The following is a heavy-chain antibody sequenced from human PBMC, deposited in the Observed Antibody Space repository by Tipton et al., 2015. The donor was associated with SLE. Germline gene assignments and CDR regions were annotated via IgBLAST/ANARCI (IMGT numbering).Heavy chain of an antibody. CDR3: ARNLGPEWMATKRGYFDL. Sequence: TLSLTCTVSGVSISSRTYYWGWIRQPPGKGLEWIGSMYYSGNTYYNPSLKTRVTISVDTSKNQFSLKLSSVTAADMAVYYCARNLGPEWMATKRGYFDLWGRGTLVSVSS. J-gene: IGHJ2*01. D-gene: IGHD5-24*01. CDR2: MYYSGNT. V-gene: IGHV4-39*01. CDR1: GVSISSRTYY.